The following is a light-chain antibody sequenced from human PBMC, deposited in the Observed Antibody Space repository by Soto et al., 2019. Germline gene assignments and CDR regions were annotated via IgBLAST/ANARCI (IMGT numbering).Light chain of an antibody. V-gene: IGLV4-69*01. J-gene: IGLJ2*01. Sequence: QSVLTQSPSASASLGASVKLTCTLSNGHSTYAIAWHQQQPEKGPRYLMKLNSDGSHNKGDGIPDRFSGSSSGAERHLTISSLQSEDEADYYCQTWDTGIVIFGGGTQLTVL. CDR1: NGHSTYA. CDR2: LNSDGSH. CDR3: QTWDTGIVI.